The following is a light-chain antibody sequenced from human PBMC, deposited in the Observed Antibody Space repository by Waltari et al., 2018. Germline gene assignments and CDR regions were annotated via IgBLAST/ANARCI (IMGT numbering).Light chain of an antibody. J-gene: IGLJ2*01. CDR1: TNDIGTYDY. CDR3: SSYTSTSTLVV. Sequence: QSALTQPASVSGSPGQSITISCSGTTNDIGTYDYVSWYQHHPGKAPKLIIYDVSHRPSGVTSRFSGSKSGNPASLTVSGLQAEDEADYYCSSYTSTSTLVVFDGGTKLTVL. V-gene: IGLV2-14*03. CDR2: DVS.